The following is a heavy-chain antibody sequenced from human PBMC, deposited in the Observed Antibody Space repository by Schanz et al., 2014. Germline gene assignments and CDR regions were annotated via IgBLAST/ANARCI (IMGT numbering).Heavy chain of an antibody. V-gene: IGHV3-30*18. D-gene: IGHD3-10*01. CDR3: AKQHIVRGVIYLNWIDS. CDR2: VSSDGNND. J-gene: IGHJ5*01. CDR1: EFTFSTDA. Sequence: VHLLESGGGLVQPGGSLRLSCAASEFTFSTDAMHWVRQAPGKGLEWVALVSSDGNNDYYTDSVKGRFTISRDNSKNTVHLQMNSLRAEDTAVYYCAKQHIVRGVIYLNWIDSWGQGTLVTVSS.